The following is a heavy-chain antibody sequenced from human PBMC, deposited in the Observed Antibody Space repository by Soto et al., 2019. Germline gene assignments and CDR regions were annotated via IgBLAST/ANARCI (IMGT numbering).Heavy chain of an antibody. J-gene: IGHJ6*02. D-gene: IGHD3-9*01. V-gene: IGHV1-18*04. CDR3: ARVFVDYDILGVDYYYGMDV. CDR1: GYTFTSYG. Sequence: ASVKVSCKASGYTFTSYGISWVRQAPGQGLEWMGWISAYNGNTNYAQKLQGRVTMTTDTSTSTAYMELRSLRSDDTAVYYCARVFVDYDILGVDYYYGMDVWGQGTTVTVSS. CDR2: ISAYNGNT.